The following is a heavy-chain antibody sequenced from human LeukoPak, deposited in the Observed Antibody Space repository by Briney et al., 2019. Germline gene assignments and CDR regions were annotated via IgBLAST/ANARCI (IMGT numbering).Heavy chain of an antibody. CDR1: GGSFSGYY. CDR3: ARVDGDSLFDY. J-gene: IGHJ4*02. Sequence: SETLSLTCAVYGGSFSGYYWSWICQPPGKGLEWIGYIYYSGSTYYNPSLKSRVTISVDTSKNQFSLKLSSVTAADTAVYYCARVDGDSLFDYWGQGTLVTVSS. V-gene: IGHV4-30-4*01. D-gene: IGHD2-21*02. CDR2: IYYSGST.